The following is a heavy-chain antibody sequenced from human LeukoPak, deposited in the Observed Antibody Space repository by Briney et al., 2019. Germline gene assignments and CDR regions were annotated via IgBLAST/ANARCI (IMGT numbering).Heavy chain of an antibody. CDR3: ARGGGRYYDSSGYSY. CDR1: GFTVSSNS. CDR2: IYSDNT. V-gene: IGHV3-53*01. J-gene: IGHJ4*02. D-gene: IGHD3-22*01. Sequence: GGSLRLSCTVSGFTVSSNSMSWVRQAPGKGLEWVSFIYSDNTHYSDSVKGRFTISRDNAKNTLYLQMNSLRAEDTAVYYCARGGGRYYDSSGYSYWGQGSLVTVSS.